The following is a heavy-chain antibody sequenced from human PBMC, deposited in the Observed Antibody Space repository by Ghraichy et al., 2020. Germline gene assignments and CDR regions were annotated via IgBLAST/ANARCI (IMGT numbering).Heavy chain of an antibody. CDR2: ISGSAGRT. D-gene: IGHD3-9*01. J-gene: IGHJ4*02. V-gene: IGHV3-23*01. Sequence: GSLRLSCAASGFTFSSYAMSWVRQAPGKGLEWVSSISGSAGRTFYADSVKGRFSISSDNSKNTLYLQMNSLRADDTAVYYCAKRGLAGYSGSDYFDYWGQGTLVTVSS. CDR3: AKRGLAGYSGSDYFDY. CDR1: GFTFSSYA.